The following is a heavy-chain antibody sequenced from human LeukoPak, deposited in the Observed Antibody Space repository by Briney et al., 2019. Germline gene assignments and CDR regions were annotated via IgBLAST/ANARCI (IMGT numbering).Heavy chain of an antibody. J-gene: IGHJ6*02. CDR3: ARGAGLPGLRYFDWLLSPLMDV. V-gene: IGHV4-34*01. D-gene: IGHD3-9*01. CDR1: GGSFSGYY. CDR2: INHSGST. Sequence: KPSETLSLTCAVCGGSFSGYYWSWIRQPPGKGLEWIGEINHSGSTNYNPSLKSRVTISVDTSKNQFSLKLSSVTAADTAVYYCARGAGLPGLRYFDWLLSPLMDVWGQGTTVTVSS.